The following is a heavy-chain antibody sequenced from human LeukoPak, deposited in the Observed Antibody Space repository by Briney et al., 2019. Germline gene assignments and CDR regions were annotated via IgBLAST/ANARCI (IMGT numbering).Heavy chain of an antibody. J-gene: IGHJ4*02. CDR1: EFIFTNYG. Sequence: GRSLRLSCIASEFIFTNYGMHWVRQAPGKGLEWVALISYDGGNQYYADSVRGRFAISRDNSKNTLSLQMNSLKTEDTAVYYCARDPSLRTTADYWGQGTLVTVSS. CDR3: ARDPSLRTTADY. V-gene: IGHV3-30*03. CDR2: ISYDGGNQ. D-gene: IGHD1-1*01.